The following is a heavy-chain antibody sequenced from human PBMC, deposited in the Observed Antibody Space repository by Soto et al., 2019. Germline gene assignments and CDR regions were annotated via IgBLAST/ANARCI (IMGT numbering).Heavy chain of an antibody. CDR3: ARSATYYDFWSGYFWFDP. J-gene: IGHJ5*02. Sequence: TLSLTCTVSGGSISSGGYYWSWIRHHPGKGLEWIGYIYYSGSTYYNPSLKSRVTISVDTSKNQFSLKLSSVTAADTAVYYCARSATYYDFWSGYFWFDPWGQGTLVTVSS. V-gene: IGHV4-31*03. CDR1: GGSISSGGYY. CDR2: IYYSGST. D-gene: IGHD3-3*01.